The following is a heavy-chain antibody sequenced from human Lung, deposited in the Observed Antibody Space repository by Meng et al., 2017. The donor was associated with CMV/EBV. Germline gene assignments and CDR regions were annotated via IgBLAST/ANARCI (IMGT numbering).Heavy chain of an antibody. CDR2: IDWDDDK. J-gene: IGHJ3*02. V-gene: IGHV2-70*20. Sequence: SGPXLVKPTQTLTLTCTFSGFSLTTSGMCVSWVRQPPGKALEWLAFIDWDDDKYYSPSLKTRLTISKDTSKNEVVLTMTNMDPVDTATYYCARNDYDSRGGVFDIXGQGXMVTVSS. CDR1: GFSLTTSGMC. CDR3: ARNDYDSRGGVFDI. D-gene: IGHD5-12*01.